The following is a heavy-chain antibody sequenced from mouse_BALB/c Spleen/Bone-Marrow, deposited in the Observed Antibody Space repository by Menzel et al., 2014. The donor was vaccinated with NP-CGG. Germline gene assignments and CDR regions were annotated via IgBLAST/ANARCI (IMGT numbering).Heavy chain of an antibody. CDR2: LSRGGIT. V-gene: IGHV5-6-5*01. D-gene: IGHD2-4*01. CDR1: GVMVRSDA. CDR3: ARGGGYDYGHYYAMDY. J-gene: IGHJ4*01. Sequence: GRGCRKREGSRKPSLAANGVMVRSDALAWVRLTPEKRLEWDALLSRGGITYYLDSVKGLFTISRDNARNILYLQMSSLRSEDTAMYYCARGGGYDYGHYYAMDYCSQGASVAVSS.